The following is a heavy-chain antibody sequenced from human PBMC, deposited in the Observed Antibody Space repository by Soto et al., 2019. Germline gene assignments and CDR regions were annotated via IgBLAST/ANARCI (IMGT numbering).Heavy chain of an antibody. CDR2: ISYDGSNK. J-gene: IGHJ4*02. CDR3: AKDSSGGYGTIDY. D-gene: IGHD6-19*01. V-gene: IGHV3-30*18. Sequence: QVQLVESGGGVVQPGRSMRLSCAASGFTFSSYGMHWVRQAPGKGLEWVAVISYDGSNKYYADSVKGRFTISRDNSKNTLYLQMNSLRAEDTAVYYCAKDSSGGYGTIDYWGQGTLVTVSS. CDR1: GFTFSSYG.